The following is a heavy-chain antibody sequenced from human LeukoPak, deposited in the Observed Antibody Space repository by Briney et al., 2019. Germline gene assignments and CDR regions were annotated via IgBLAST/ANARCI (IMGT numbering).Heavy chain of an antibody. V-gene: IGHV1-69*06. CDR3: ARDRGYRITFDY. Sequence: ASVKVSCKASGGTFSSYAISWVRQAPAQGLELMGRIIPIFGPANYEQKFQGRVTITAAKSTSTAYMELSSLRSEDTAVYYCARDRGYRITFDYWGQGTLVTVSS. CDR1: GGTFSSYA. CDR2: IIPIFGPA. D-gene: IGHD3-10*01. J-gene: IGHJ4*02.